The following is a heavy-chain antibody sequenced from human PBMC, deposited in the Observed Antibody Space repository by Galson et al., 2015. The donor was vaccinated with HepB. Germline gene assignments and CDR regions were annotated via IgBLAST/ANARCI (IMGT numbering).Heavy chain of an antibody. V-gene: IGHV4-61*01. CDR2: IYYSGST. CDR3: ARAQYYYGSGSHFDY. Sequence: SETLSLTCTVSGGSVSSGSYCWSWIRQPPGKGLEWIGYIYYSGSTNYNPSLKSRVTISVDTSKNQFSLKLSSVTAADTAVYYCARAQYYYGSGSHFDYWGQGTLVTVSS. J-gene: IGHJ4*02. D-gene: IGHD3-10*01. CDR1: GGSVSSGSYC.